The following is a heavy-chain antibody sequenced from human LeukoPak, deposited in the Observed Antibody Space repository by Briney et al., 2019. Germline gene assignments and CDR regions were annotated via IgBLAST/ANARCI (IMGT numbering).Heavy chain of an antibody. V-gene: IGHV3-23*01. CDR3: AKVLGNARSG. J-gene: IGHJ4*02. D-gene: IGHD4-23*01. CDR2: ISGSGGST. CDR1: GFIFSSFA. Sequence: GGSLRLSCAASGFIFSSFAMNWVRQAPGKGLEWVSIISGSGGSTYYADSVKGRFTISRDNSKNTLYLQMNSLRAEDTAVYYCAKVLGNARSGWGQGTLVTVSS.